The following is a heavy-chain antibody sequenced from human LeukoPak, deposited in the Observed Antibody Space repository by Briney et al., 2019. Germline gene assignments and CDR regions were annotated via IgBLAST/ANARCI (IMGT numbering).Heavy chain of an antibody. CDR3: AIRYCSSTSCRKGGYFDY. D-gene: IGHD2-2*01. CDR1: GGSISSGDYY. J-gene: IGHJ4*02. Sequence: SQTLSLTCTVSGGSISSGDYYWSWIRQPPGKGLEWIGEINHSGSTNYNPSLKSRVTISVDTSKNQFSLKLSSVTAADTAVYYCAIRYCSSTSCRKGGYFDYWGQGTLVTVSS. V-gene: IGHV4-30-4*08. CDR2: INHSGST.